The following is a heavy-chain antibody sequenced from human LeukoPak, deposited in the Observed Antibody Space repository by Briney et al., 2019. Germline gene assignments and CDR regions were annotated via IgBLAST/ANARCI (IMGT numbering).Heavy chain of an antibody. V-gene: IGHV3-9*01. CDR3: AKGGGSSPYYFDY. CDR1: GFTFSNYA. CDR2: ISWNSGSI. Sequence: GGSLRLSCAASGFTFSNYAMHWVRQAPGKGLEWVSGISWNSGSIGYADSVKGRFTISRDNAKNSLYLQMNSLRAEDTALYYCAKGGGSSPYYFDYWGQGTLVTVSS. J-gene: IGHJ4*02. D-gene: IGHD6-6*01.